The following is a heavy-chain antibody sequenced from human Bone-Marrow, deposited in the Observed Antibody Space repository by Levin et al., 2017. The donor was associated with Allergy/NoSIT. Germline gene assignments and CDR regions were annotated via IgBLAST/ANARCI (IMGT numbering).Heavy chain of an antibody. CDR3: AKDRPTSVATFGYDFDY. CDR1: GFTISNNY. D-gene: IGHD5-12*01. V-gene: IGHV3-66*01. CDR2: IYSFGST. J-gene: IGHJ4*02. Sequence: SCVVSGFTISNNYMSWVRQASGKGLEWVAVIYSFGSTNYADSVKGRFTISRANSKDTLYLQMNSLRAEDAAVYYCAKDRPTSVATFGYDFDYWGQGTLVTVSS.